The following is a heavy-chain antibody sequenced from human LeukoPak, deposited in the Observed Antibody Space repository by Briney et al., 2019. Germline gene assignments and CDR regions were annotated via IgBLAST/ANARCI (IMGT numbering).Heavy chain of an antibody. D-gene: IGHD1-26*01. CDR2: IIPIFGTA. V-gene: IGHV1-69*05. J-gene: IGHJ3*02. Sequence: SVKVACKASGGTLSSYAIGWVRQAPGQGLEWMGGIIPIFGTANYAQKFQGRVTITTDESTSTAYMELSSLRSEDTAVYYCAREYPGRVGDAFDIWGQGTMVTVSS. CDR1: GGTLSSYA. CDR3: AREYPGRVGDAFDI.